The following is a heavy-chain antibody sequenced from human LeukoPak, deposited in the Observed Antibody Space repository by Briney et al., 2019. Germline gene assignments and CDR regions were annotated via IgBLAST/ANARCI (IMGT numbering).Heavy chain of an antibody. J-gene: IGHJ4*02. CDR1: GYTFTSYD. CDR2: INAGNGNT. Sequence: ASVTVSCTASGYTFTSYDINWVRQATGQELEWMGWINAGNGNTKYSQKFQGRVTITRDTSASTAYMELSSLRSEDTAVYYCARSITMIVVVSLDYWGQGTLVTVSS. D-gene: IGHD3-22*01. CDR3: ARSITMIVVVSLDY. V-gene: IGHV1-3*01.